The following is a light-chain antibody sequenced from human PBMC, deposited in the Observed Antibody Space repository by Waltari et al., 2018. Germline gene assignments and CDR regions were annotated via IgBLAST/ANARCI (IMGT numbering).Light chain of an antibody. V-gene: IGLV3-10*01. J-gene: IGLJ2*01. CDR1: ELPQIF. CDR3: WSADSNDNQGV. Sequence: SYLLSQPPSVSVSPGQTPTITSSGDELPQIFTLFYQQKSGHTPVLRIFDDVKRPSGITDKLSGSATGTEATLTISGGKVEDEADYYCWSADSNDNQGVFGGGTKVTVL. CDR2: DDV.